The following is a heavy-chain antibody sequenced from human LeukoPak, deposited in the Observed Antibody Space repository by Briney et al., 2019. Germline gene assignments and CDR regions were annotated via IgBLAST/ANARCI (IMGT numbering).Heavy chain of an antibody. D-gene: IGHD4-17*01. Sequence: GGSLRLSCAASGFTFSSYEMNWVRQAPGKGLERVSYISSSGSTIYYADSVKGRFTISRDNAKNSLYLQMNSLRAEDTAVYYCARDEYGDYAYWGQGTLVTVSS. J-gene: IGHJ4*02. CDR3: ARDEYGDYAY. CDR2: ISSSGSTI. V-gene: IGHV3-48*03. CDR1: GFTFSSYE.